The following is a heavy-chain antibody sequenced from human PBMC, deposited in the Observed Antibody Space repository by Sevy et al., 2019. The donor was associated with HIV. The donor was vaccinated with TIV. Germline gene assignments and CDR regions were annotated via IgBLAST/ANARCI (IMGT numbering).Heavy chain of an antibody. V-gene: IGHV1-24*01. CDR3: ATTKDYYESSGYPFDY. CDR2: FDPEGDKT. D-gene: IGHD3-22*01. CDR1: GSTLTKLS. Sequence: ASVKVSCKVSGSTLTKLSMHWVRQAPGKGLEWVATFDPEGDKTIYAQQFQGRVTMTEDTSTDTAYMELKSLRSEDTAVYYCATTKDYYESSGYPFDYWGQGTQVTVSS. J-gene: IGHJ4*02.